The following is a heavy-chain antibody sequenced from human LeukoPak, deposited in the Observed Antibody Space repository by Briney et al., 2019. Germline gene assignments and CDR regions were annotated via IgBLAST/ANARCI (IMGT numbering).Heavy chain of an antibody. CDR1: GFTFRSYD. J-gene: IGHJ4*02. CDR2: ISYDGSKK. D-gene: IGHD1-26*01. Sequence: GGSLRLSCAASGFTFRSYDMHWVRQAPGKGLEWVAVISYDGSKKYYADSVKGRFTIFRDNSKNTLYLQMNSLRGEDTAVYYCAKIVGSGDYWGQGTLVTVSS. V-gene: IGHV3-30*18. CDR3: AKIVGSGDY.